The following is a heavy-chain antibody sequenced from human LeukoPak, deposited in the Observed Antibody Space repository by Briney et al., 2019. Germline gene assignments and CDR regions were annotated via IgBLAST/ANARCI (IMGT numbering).Heavy chain of an antibody. Sequence: PGGSLRLSCAASGFTFSSYGMHWVRQAPGKGLEWVAVISYDGSNKYYADSVKGRFTISRDNSKNTLYLQMNSLRAEDTAVYYCAKDLYSSSWSSQRDAFDIWGQGTMVTVSS. D-gene: IGHD6-13*01. CDR1: GFTFSSYG. V-gene: IGHV3-30*18. J-gene: IGHJ3*02. CDR2: ISYDGSNK. CDR3: AKDLYSSSWSSQRDAFDI.